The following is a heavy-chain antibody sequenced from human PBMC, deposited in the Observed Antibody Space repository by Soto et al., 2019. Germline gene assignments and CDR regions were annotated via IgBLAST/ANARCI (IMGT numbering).Heavy chain of an antibody. CDR3: ARDRSWKSYYYDSSVPYFCGMDV. CDR1: AGTFSSYG. J-gene: IGHJ6*02. D-gene: IGHD3-22*01. V-gene: IGHV1-69*01. CDR2: IISIFGTP. Sequence: QVQLVQSGAEVKKPGSSVKVSCKASAGTFSSYGISWVRQAPGQGLEWMGGIISIFGTPNCAQKFQGRVTITEDESTSNGYMDLRRLPAEHTAVYYCARDRSWKSYYYDSSVPYFCGMDVWGQGTTVTVSS.